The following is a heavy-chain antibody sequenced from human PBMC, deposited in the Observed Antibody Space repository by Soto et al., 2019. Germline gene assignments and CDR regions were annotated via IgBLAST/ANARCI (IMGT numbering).Heavy chain of an antibody. CDR1: GGSFSDYI. D-gene: IGHD1-26*01. J-gene: IGHJ4*02. V-gene: IGHV4-34*01. Sequence: PSETLSLTCDVYGGSFSDYIWTWIRQTPWKGLQWIGQINHSGSANYNPSLKSRVTISVHTSSSQFSLELSSVTAADTAVYYCARGLISGSHYSGGWYYFDSWGQGTQVTSPQ. CDR2: INHSGSA. CDR3: ARGLISGSHYSGGWYYFDS.